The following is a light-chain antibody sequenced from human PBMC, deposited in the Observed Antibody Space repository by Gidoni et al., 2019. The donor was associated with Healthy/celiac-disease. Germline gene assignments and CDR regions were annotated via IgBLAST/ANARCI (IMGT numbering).Light chain of an antibody. V-gene: IGKV3-11*01. Sequence: EIVLTQSPATLSLSPGERATLSCRASQSVGSYLAWYQQKPGQAPGLLIYDASNRATGIPARFSGSGSGTDFTLTISSLEPEDFAVYYCQQRINWPRTFGQGTRLEIK. CDR1: QSVGSY. J-gene: IGKJ5*01. CDR3: QQRINWPRT. CDR2: DAS.